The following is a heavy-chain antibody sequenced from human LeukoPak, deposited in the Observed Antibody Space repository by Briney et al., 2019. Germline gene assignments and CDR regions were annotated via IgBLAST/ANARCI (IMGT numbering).Heavy chain of an antibody. J-gene: IGHJ6*04. Sequence: AASVKVSCKASGYTFTSFDINWVRQATGQGPEWMGWMNPNSGNTGYAQKFQGRVTMTRDTSINTAYMELSGLGSEDTAVYYCARNHVPTGLRDVWGTGTPVIVSS. CDR2: MNPNSGNT. V-gene: IGHV1-8*01. CDR3: ARNHVPTGLRDV. CDR1: GYTFTSFD. D-gene: IGHD5-12*01.